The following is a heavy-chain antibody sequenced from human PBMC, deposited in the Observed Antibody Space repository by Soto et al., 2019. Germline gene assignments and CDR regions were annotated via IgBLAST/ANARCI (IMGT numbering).Heavy chain of an antibody. J-gene: IGHJ2*01. V-gene: IGHV3-30-3*01. D-gene: IGHD6-6*01. CDR2: ISYDGSNK. CDR3: ARDGLGSSSSAVLHWYFDL. Sequence: GGSLRLSCAASGFTFSSYAMHWVRQAPGKGLEWVAVISYDGSNKYYADSVKGRFTISRDNSKNTLYLQMNSLRAEDTAVYYCARDGLGSSSSAVLHWYFDLWGRGTLVTVSS. CDR1: GFTFSSYA.